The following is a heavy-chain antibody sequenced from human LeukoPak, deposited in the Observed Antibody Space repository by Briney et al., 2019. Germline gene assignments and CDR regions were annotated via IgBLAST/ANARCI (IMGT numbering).Heavy chain of an antibody. CDR1: GFTFSNAW. Sequence: GGSLRLSCAASGFTFSNAWMSWVRQAPGKGLEWVGRIKSKADGGTTDYAAPVKGRFTISRDDSKNTLYLQMNSLKTEDTAVYYCTTPSGGRYRLAFRDWGQGTLVTVSS. V-gene: IGHV3-15*01. J-gene: IGHJ4*02. D-gene: IGHD5-12*01. CDR2: IKSKADGGTT. CDR3: TTPSGGRYRLAFRD.